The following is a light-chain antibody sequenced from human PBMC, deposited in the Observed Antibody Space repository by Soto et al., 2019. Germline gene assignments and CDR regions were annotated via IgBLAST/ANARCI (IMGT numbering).Light chain of an antibody. CDR2: EVS. CDR1: SSDVGGYNA. V-gene: IGLV2-14*01. J-gene: IGLJ2*01. CDR3: SSYSTTTTL. Sequence: QSVLTQPASVSGSPGQSITISCTGTSSDVGGYNAVSWYQQHPGKAPQLMIYEVSHRPSDVSNRFSGSKSGNTASLTISGLQAEDEADYYCSSYSTTTTLFGGGTKVT.